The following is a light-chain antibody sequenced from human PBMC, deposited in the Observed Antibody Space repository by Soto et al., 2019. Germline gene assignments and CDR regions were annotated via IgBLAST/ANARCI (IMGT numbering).Light chain of an antibody. CDR1: QSISRS. V-gene: IGKV1-5*03. J-gene: IGKJ2*01. Sequence: QMTQSPSTLPASVGDRVIITCRASQSISRSLAWYQQKPGKPPKLLIYQASTLESGVPSRFSGSESGTEFTLTISSLQPDDFATYYCQHSHSYSTFGQGTKVDIK. CDR2: QAS. CDR3: QHSHSYST.